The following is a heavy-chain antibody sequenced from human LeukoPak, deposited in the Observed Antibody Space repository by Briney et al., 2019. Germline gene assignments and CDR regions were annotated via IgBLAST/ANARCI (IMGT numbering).Heavy chain of an antibody. J-gene: IGHJ4*02. V-gene: IGHV3-21*06. CDR3: ARALIGYYFDY. CDR2: VSNSGDYI. D-gene: IGHD2-8*01. Sequence: TGGSLRLSCAASGFSFSSYRMNWVRQAPGKGLEWVSSVSNSGDYINYADSVKGRFTISRDNSKNSLYLQMHSLRAEDTAVYYCARALIGYYFDYWGQGTLVTVSS. CDR1: GFSFSSYR.